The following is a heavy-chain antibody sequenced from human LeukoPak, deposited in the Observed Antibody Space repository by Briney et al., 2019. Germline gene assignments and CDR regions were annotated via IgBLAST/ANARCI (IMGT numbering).Heavy chain of an antibody. CDR1: GFTFTSSA. D-gene: IGHD2-2*01. CDR3: AREPGVVPAAYNWFDP. CDR2: IVVGSGNT. J-gene: IGHJ5*02. Sequence: ASVKVSCKASGFTFTSSAMQWVRQARGQRLEWIGWIVVGSGNTNYAQKFQERVTITRDMSTSTAYMELSSLRSEDTAVYYCAREPGVVPAAYNWFDPWGQGTLVTVSS. V-gene: IGHV1-58*02.